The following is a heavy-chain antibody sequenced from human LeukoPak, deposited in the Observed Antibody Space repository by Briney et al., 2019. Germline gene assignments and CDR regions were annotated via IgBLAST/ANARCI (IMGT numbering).Heavy chain of an antibody. Sequence: GESLKISCKGSGYSFTSYWIGWVRQMPGKGLEWMGIIYPGDSDTRYGPSFQGQVTISADKSISTAYLQWSSLKASDTAMYYCARTHSGYDPYNWFDPWGQGTLVTVSS. V-gene: IGHV5-51*01. J-gene: IGHJ5*02. CDR1: GYSFTSYW. D-gene: IGHD5-12*01. CDR3: ARTHSGYDPYNWFDP. CDR2: IYPGDSDT.